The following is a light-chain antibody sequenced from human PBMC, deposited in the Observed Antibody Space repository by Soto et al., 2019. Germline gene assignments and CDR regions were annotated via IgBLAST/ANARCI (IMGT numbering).Light chain of an antibody. J-gene: IGKJ1*01. CDR2: GAS. CDR1: QSVSSSY. CDR3: QQYGSSPWT. V-gene: IGKV3-20*01. Sequence: EIVLTQSPGTLSLSPGERATLSCRASQSVSSSYLGWYQQKPGQAPRLLIYGASSRATGIPDRFSGCGSGTDFTLTISRLEPEDFAVYYCQQYGSSPWTFGKGTKVEIK.